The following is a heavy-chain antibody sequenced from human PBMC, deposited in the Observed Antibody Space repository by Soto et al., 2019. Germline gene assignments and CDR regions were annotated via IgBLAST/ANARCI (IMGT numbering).Heavy chain of an antibody. D-gene: IGHD3-9*01. J-gene: IGHJ6*02. CDR2: ISYDGSNK. V-gene: IGHV3-30*18. CDR1: GFTFSSYG. CDR3: AKDGRFAWLSYYSVMDV. Sequence: GGSLRLSCAASGFTFSSYGMHWVRQAPGKGLEWVAVISYDGSNKYYADSVKGRFTISRDNSKNTLYLQMNSLRAEDTAVYYWAKDGRFAWLSYYSVMDVWAKGPRSPSP.